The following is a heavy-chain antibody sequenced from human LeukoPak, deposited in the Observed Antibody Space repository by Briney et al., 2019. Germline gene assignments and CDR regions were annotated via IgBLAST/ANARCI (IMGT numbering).Heavy chain of an antibody. V-gene: IGHV4-34*01. CDR3: ARGLLDPVNYGLSFDP. CDR2: INHSGST. D-gene: IGHD4-17*01. CDR1: GGSFRSYY. Sequence: SETLSLTCAVYGGSFRSYYWSWIRQPPGKGLEWIGEINHSGSTNYNSSLKSRVTISIDTSKNQFSLRLSSVTAADTAVYYCARGLLDPVNYGLSFDPWGQGTLVTVSS. J-gene: IGHJ5*02.